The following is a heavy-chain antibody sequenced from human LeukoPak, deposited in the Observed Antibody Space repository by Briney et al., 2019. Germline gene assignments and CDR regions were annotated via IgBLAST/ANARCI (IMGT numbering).Heavy chain of an antibody. J-gene: IGHJ6*02. CDR3: ARDRGVAVAGTDYGMDV. V-gene: IGHV3-21*01. CDR2: ISSSSSYI. CDR1: GFTFSSYS. D-gene: IGHD6-19*01. Sequence: PGGSLRLSCAASGFTFSSYSMNWVRKAPGKGLEWVSSISSSSSYIYYADSVKGRFTISRDNAKNSLYLQMNSLRAEDTAVYYCARDRGVAVAGTDYGMDVWGQGTTVTVSS.